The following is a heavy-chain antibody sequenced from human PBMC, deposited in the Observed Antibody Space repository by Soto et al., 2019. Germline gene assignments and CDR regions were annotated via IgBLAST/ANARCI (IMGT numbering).Heavy chain of an antibody. J-gene: IGHJ4*02. CDR3: AREEGYRVAGPDY. V-gene: IGHV3-30-3*01. D-gene: IGHD5-12*01. CDR1: GFTFSSYA. CDR2: ISYDGSNK. Sequence: QVQLVESGGGVVQPGRSLRLSCAASGFTFSSYAMHWVRQAPGKGLEWVAVISYDGSNKYYADSVKGRFTISRDNSKNTLYLQMNSLRAEDTAVYYCAREEGYRVAGPDYWGQGTLVTVSS.